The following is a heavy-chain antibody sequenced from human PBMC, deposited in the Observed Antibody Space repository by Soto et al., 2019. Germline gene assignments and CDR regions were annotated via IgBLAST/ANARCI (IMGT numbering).Heavy chain of an antibody. CDR1: QFNFNTYW. CDR2: INQDGSKT. V-gene: IGHV3-7*01. D-gene: IGHD3-10*01. Sequence: GWSLRLSCAASQFNFNTYWMSWLRQAPGKGLEWVADINQDGSKTYYADSVKGRFTISRDNAKNSLYLQINSLTTEDTALYYCARENRDSHYSPFDYWGHGTLVTVSS. J-gene: IGHJ4*01. CDR3: ARENRDSHYSPFDY.